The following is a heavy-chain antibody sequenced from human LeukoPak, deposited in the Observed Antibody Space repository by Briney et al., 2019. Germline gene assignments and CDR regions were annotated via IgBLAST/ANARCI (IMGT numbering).Heavy chain of an antibody. CDR2: IYTSGST. V-gene: IGHV4-4*07. CDR1: GVSISSYY. Sequence: SETLSLTCTVSGVSISSYYWSWIRQPAGKGLEWIGRIYTSGSTNYNPSLKSRVTMSVDTSKNQFSLKLSSVTAADTAVYYCARDLLPPRYYYEYWYFDLWGRGTLVTVSS. CDR3: ARDLLPPRYYYEYWYFDL. D-gene: IGHD3-22*01. J-gene: IGHJ2*01.